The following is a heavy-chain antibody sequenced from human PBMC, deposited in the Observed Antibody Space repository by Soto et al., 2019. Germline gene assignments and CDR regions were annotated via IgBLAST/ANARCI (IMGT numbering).Heavy chain of an antibody. CDR2: IRSKTDGGTT. D-gene: IGHD6-13*01. CDR1: GITFSNAW. CDR3: TTTRPGTNVFDN. J-gene: IGHJ3*02. Sequence: EVQLVESGGGLVEPGGSLRLSCAASGITFSNAWMNWVRKAPGKGLEYIGRIRSKTDGGTTEYAAPVEGRFTVSRDDSKITLYLQMSGLQTEDTAVYYCTTTRPGTNVFDNWGQGTLVTVSS. V-gene: IGHV3-15*01.